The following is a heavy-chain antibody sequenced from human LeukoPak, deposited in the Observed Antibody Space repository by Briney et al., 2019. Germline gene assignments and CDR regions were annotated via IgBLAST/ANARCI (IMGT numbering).Heavy chain of an antibody. V-gene: IGHV5-51*01. CDR3: ARQGPYRQDAFDI. J-gene: IGHJ3*02. CDR2: IYPGDSDT. CDR1: GYSFTNYW. Sequence: GESLKISWEGSGYSFTNYWIGWVRQMHGKGLEWMGIIYPGDSDTRYSPSFQGQVTISADKSISTAYMQWSSLKASDTAMYYCARQGPYRQDAFDIWGQGTMVTVSS. D-gene: IGHD4-11*01.